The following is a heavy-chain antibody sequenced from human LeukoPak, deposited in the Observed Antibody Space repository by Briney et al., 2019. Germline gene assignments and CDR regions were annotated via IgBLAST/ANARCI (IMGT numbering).Heavy chain of an antibody. V-gene: IGHV3-48*04. CDR2: ISSTSSAI. CDR1: GFKFSSFS. J-gene: IGHJ4*02. Sequence: PGGSLRLSCTASGFKFSSFSMNWARQAPEKGLEWLSYISSTSSAIYYADSVKGRFTISRDNAKNSLYLQMDSLRAEDTAIYYCARVIGSYGDSAYWGQGTLVTVSS. CDR3: ARVIGSYGDSAY. D-gene: IGHD3-16*01.